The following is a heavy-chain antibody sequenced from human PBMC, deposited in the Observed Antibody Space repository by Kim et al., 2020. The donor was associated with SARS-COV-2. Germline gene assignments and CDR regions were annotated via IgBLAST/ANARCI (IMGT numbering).Heavy chain of an antibody. CDR2: IGGAGDT. Sequence: GGSLRLSCAASGFTFTTYEMHWVRQATGKRLEWVSAIGGAGDTYYAGSVKGRFTIFRENAKKYLYLQMYSLRAGDTAVFYWVREMEKRGASGVDILGQGT. V-gene: IGHV3-13*01. D-gene: IGHD6-25*01. CDR1: GFTFTTYE. J-gene: IGHJ3*02. CDR3: VREMEKRGASGVDI.